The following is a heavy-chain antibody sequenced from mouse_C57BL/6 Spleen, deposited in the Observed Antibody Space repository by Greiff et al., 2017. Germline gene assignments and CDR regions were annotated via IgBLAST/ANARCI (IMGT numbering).Heavy chain of an antibody. D-gene: IGHD2-3*01. V-gene: IGHV5-9*01. Sequence: EVQLVESGGGLVKPGGSLKLSCAASGFTFSSYTMSWVRQTPEKRLEWVATISGGGGNTYYPDSVKGRFTISRDNAKNTLYLQMSSLRSEDTALYYCARLRGGYYDGGFDYWGQGTTLTVSS. CDR3: ARLRGGYYDGGFDY. CDR1: GFTFSSYT. J-gene: IGHJ2*01. CDR2: ISGGGGNT.